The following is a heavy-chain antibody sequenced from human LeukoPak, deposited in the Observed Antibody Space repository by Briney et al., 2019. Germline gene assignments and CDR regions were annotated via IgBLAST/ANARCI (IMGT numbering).Heavy chain of an antibody. Sequence: GGSLRLSCAASGFTFSSYAMSWVRQAPGKGLEWVSAISSSGGSTYYADSVKGRFTISRDNSKNTLYLQMNSLRAEDTAVYYCAKDTRLGSSWLYFDYWGQGTLVTVSS. CDR3: AKDTRLGSSWLYFDY. J-gene: IGHJ4*02. CDR2: ISSSGGST. V-gene: IGHV3-23*01. CDR1: GFTFSSYA. D-gene: IGHD6-13*01.